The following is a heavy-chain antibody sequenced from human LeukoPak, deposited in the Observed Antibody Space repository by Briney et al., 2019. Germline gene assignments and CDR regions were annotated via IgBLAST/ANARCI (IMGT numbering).Heavy chain of an antibody. CDR3: ARHGPRYSSSLPSDY. J-gene: IGHJ4*02. CDR1: GYRFTSYW. CDR2: IYPGDSDT. V-gene: IGHV5-51*01. Sequence: GESLQISCKCSGYRFTSYWIGWVRQLPGKGLEWMGIIYPGDSDTRYSPSFQGQVTISADKSISTAYLQWSSLKASDTAMYYCARHGPRYSSSLPSDYWGQGTLVTVSS. D-gene: IGHD6-13*01.